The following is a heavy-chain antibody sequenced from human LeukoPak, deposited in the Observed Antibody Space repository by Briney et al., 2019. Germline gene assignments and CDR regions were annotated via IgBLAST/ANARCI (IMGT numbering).Heavy chain of an antibody. CDR2: INHSGST. CDR1: GGSFSGYY. D-gene: IGHD1-26*01. J-gene: IGHJ4*02. V-gene: IGHV4-34*01. CDR3: ARREGATLGNY. Sequence: SETLSLTCAVYGGSFSGYYWSWIRQPPGKGLEWIGEINHSGSTNYNPSLKSRVTISVDTSKNQFSLKLSSVTAADTAVYYCARREGATLGNYWGQGTLVTVSS.